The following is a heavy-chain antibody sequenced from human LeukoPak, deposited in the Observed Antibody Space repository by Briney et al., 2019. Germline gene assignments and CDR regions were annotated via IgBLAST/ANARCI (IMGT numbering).Heavy chain of an antibody. J-gene: IGHJ4*02. CDR3: AKDQSGGYSYASFDY. Sequence: GGSLRLSRAASGFTFSNYAMSWVRQAPGKGLEWVSAISGSGGRTYYADSVKGRFTSSRDNPKNTLYLQMNSLRAEDAAVYYCAKDQSGGYSYASFDYWGQGTLVTVSS. V-gene: IGHV3-23*01. D-gene: IGHD5-18*01. CDR2: ISGSGGRT. CDR1: GFTFSNYA.